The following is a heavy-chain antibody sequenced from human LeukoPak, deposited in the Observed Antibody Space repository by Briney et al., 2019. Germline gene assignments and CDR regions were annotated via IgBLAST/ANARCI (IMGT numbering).Heavy chain of an antibody. Sequence: SETLSLTCTVSGGSISSSSYYWGWIRQPPGKGLEWIGSIYYSGSTYYNPSLKSRVTISVDTSKNQFSLKLSSVTAADTAVYYCLSVTTVGYPLRYWGQGTLFTVSS. J-gene: IGHJ4*02. CDR1: GGSISSSSYY. CDR2: IYYSGST. V-gene: IGHV4-39*01. CDR3: LSVTTVGYPLRY. D-gene: IGHD4-11*01.